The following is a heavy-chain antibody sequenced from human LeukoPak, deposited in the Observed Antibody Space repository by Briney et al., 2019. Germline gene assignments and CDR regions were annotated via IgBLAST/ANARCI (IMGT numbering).Heavy chain of an antibody. CDR1: GFTFSSYS. Sequence: GGSLRLSCAASGFTFSSYSMNWVRQAPGKGLEWVSSISSSSSYIYYADSVKGRFTISRDNAKNSLYLQMNSPRAEDTAVYYCARVKYSSGWANYFDYWGQGTLVTVSS. CDR2: ISSSSSYI. V-gene: IGHV3-21*01. D-gene: IGHD6-19*01. J-gene: IGHJ4*02. CDR3: ARVKYSSGWANYFDY.